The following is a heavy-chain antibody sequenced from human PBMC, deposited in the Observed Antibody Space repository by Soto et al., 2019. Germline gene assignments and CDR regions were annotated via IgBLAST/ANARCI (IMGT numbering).Heavy chain of an antibody. CDR1: GASISSSY. J-gene: IGHJ3*01. Sequence: EALCLTCTVSGASISSSYWSWIRQPPXKGLEWIGYIFHSGTTNYNPSLKSRVTISVDTSKNQFSLNLSSLTTADTAGYFCARGGTLFKCSSYGGDV. D-gene: IGHD4-17*01. V-gene: IGHV4-59*01. CDR2: IFHSGTT. CDR3: ARGGTLFKCSSYGGDV.